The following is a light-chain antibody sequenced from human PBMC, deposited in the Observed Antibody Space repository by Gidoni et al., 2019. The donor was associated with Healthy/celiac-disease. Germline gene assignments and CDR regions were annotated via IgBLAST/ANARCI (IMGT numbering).Light chain of an antibody. V-gene: IGKV4-1*01. Sequence: DIVMTQSPDYLAVSLGERATINCKSSQSVLYSSNNKNYLAWYQQKPGQPPKLLLDWASTRESGVPNRFSCSGSPTYFTLTISSLQAEDVAVYYCQQYYSTPLTFGGGTKVEIK. J-gene: IGKJ4*01. CDR3: QQYYSTPLT. CDR1: QSVLYSSNNKNY. CDR2: WAS.